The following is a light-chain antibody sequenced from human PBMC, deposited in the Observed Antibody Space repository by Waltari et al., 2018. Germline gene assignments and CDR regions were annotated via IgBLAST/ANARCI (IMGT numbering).Light chain of an antibody. J-gene: IGKJ4*01. CDR3: QQYDNLLT. CDR1: QDISNY. Sequence: DIQMTQSPSYLSASVGDRVTITCQASQDISNYLNWYQQKPGKAPKLLIYAASDVETGVPSRFSGSGSETDFTFTIISLEPEDIATYYCQQYDNLLTFGGGTKVEIK. CDR2: AAS. V-gene: IGKV1-33*01.